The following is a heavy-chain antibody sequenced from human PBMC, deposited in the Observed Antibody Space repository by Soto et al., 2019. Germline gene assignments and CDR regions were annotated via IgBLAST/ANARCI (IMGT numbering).Heavy chain of an antibody. CDR2: VKDGGHT. J-gene: IGHJ4*02. D-gene: IGHD5-12*01. CDR1: GGSLSGYY. V-gene: IGHV4-34*01. CDR3: ARGQEGVVATH. Sequence: QVQLQQWGAGLLKPSETLSLNCAVTGGSLSGYYWSWIRQPPGKGLEWIGEVKDGGHTNYCPSLSGXXTXSXXTSNNQFSLRLNSGTAADTGVYYCARGQEGVVATHWDQGSLVTVSS.